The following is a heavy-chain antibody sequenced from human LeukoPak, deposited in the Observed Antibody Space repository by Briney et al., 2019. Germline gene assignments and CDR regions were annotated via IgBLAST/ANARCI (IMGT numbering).Heavy chain of an antibody. D-gene: IGHD6-13*01. CDR2: IYHSGST. CDR3: AREGSSWYYAFDI. Sequence: SETLSLTCAVSGYSISSGYYWGWIRRPPGKGLEWIGSIYHSGSTYYNPSLKSRVTISVDTSKNQFSLKLSSVTAADTAVYYCAREGSSWYYAFDIWGQGTTVTVSS. J-gene: IGHJ3*02. CDR1: GYSISSGYY. V-gene: IGHV4-38-2*02.